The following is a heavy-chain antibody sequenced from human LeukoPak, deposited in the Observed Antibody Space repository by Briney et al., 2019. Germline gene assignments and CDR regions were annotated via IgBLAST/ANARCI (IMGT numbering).Heavy chain of an antibody. CDR3: ARHPLYSGGSLRSNEYFQY. J-gene: IGHJ1*01. V-gene: IGHV4-59*08. CDR1: GGSISSYY. CDR2: IYYSGST. Sequence: SETLSLTCTVSGGSISSYYWSWIRQPPGKRLEWIGYIYYSGSTNYNPSLKSRVTIPVDTSRNQFSLKLSSVTAADTAVYYCARHPLYSGGSLRSNEYFQYWGQGTLVTVSS. D-gene: IGHD2-15*01.